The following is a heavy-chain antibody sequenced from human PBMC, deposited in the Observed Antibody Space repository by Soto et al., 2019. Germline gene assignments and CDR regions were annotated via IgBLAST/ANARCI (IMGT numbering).Heavy chain of an antibody. CDR1: GFTFSDYY. CDR2: ISSSSSYT. J-gene: IGHJ5*02. V-gene: IGHV3-11*06. D-gene: IGHD1-7*01. Sequence: GSLRLSCAASGFTFSDYYMSWIRQAPGKGLEWVSYISSSSSYTNYADSVKGRFTISRDNAKNSLYLQMNSLRAEDTAVYYCATYITGTTNWFDPWGQGTLVTAPQ. CDR3: ATYITGTTNWFDP.